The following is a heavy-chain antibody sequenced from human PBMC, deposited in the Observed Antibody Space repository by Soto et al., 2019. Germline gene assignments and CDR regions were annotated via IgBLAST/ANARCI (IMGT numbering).Heavy chain of an antibody. Sequence: VKVSCKASGGTFSSYAISWVRRAPGQGLEWMGGIIPIFGTANYAQKFQGRVTITADKSTSTAYMELSSLRSEDTAVYYCAREVGSGPTPDAFDIWGQGTMVTVSS. CDR3: AREVGSGPTPDAFDI. J-gene: IGHJ3*02. CDR1: GGTFSSYA. V-gene: IGHV1-69*06. CDR2: IIPIFGTA. D-gene: IGHD3-10*01.